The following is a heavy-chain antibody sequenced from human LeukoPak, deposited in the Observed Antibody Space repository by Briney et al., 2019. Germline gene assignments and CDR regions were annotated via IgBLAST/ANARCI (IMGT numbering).Heavy chain of an antibody. D-gene: IGHD6-13*01. J-gene: IGHJ4*02. V-gene: IGHV1-18*01. CDR3: ARAEYSSSWYSRLSLDY. Sequence: ASVKVSCKASGYTFTSYGISWVRQAPGQGLEWMGWISAYSGNTNYAQKLQGRVTMTTDTSTSTAYMELRSLRSDDTAVYYCARAEYSSSWYSRLSLDYWGQGTLVTVSS. CDR2: ISAYSGNT. CDR1: GYTFTSYG.